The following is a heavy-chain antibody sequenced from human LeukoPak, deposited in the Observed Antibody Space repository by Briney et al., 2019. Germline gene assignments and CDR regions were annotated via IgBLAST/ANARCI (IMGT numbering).Heavy chain of an antibody. V-gene: IGHV3-64*01. CDR1: GFSFSSYG. CDR3: AREIYGDSDTYYFDY. CDR2: ISHNGVGT. D-gene: IGHD4-17*01. J-gene: IGHJ4*02. Sequence: TGGSLRLSCAASGFSFSSYGMHWVRQAPGKGLEYVSAISHNGVGTYYANSVKDRFTISRDNSKNTLYLQMGSLRAEDLAVYYCAREIYGDSDTYYFDYWGQGTLVTVSS.